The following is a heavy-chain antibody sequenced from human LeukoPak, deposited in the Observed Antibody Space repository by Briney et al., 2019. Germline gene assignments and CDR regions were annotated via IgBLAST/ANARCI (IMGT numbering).Heavy chain of an antibody. V-gene: IGHV4-31*03. Sequence: SETLSLPSTVSSGSISSSGYYCSWIRQHPGKGLEWIGCIYYSGSTYYNPSLKSRVTISVDTSKNQFSLSLRSVTAADTAVYYCARNADMYYFVEHWGQGTLVTVSS. CDR3: ARNADMYYFVEH. J-gene: IGHJ4*02. CDR2: IYYSGST. CDR1: SGSISSSGYY. D-gene: IGHD3-10*02.